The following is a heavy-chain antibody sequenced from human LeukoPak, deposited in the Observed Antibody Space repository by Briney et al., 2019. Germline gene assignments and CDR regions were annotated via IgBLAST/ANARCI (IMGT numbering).Heavy chain of an antibody. V-gene: IGHV3-11*01. J-gene: IGHJ6*02. CDR3: ARGHYEMGV. CDR1: GFTFSDYY. CDR2: IAHSGNGM. Sequence: GGSLRLSCAASGFTFSDYYMSWIRQAPGKGLEWVSHIAHSGNGMWYADAVKGRFTISRDNAKNLLFLQMDSLRAEDTAVYYCARGHYEMGVWGQGTTVIVSS.